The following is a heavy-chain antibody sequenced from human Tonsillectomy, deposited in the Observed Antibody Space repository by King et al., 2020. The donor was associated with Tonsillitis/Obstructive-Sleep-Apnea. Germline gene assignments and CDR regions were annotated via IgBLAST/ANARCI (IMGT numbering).Heavy chain of an antibody. D-gene: IGHD3-3*01. CDR3: AKHPYYDFSGGYSFDY. CDR1: GFTFDDYA. J-gene: IGHJ4*02. CDR2: ISWNSGSI. Sequence: VQLVESGGGLVQPGRSLRLSCAASGFTFDDYAMHWVRQAPGKGLEWVSGISWNSGSIGYADSVKGRFTISRDNAKNSLYLQMNSLRAEDTALYYCAKHPYYDFSGGYSFDYWGQGTLVTVSS. V-gene: IGHV3-9*01.